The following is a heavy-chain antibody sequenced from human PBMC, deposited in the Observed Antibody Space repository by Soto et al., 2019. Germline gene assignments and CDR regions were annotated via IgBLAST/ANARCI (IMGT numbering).Heavy chain of an antibody. CDR3: ARDRSIWGSANPFDY. CDR2: ISSTGSFI. D-gene: IGHD3-16*01. CDR1: GFTFSSYD. J-gene: IGHJ4*02. Sequence: EVELVESGGGLAKPGGSLRLSCAASGFTFSSYDMNWIRQLPGKGLEWVSSISSTGSFIHYVDSVKGRFTISRDNAKNSLYLEMNNLRAEDTAMYFCARDRSIWGSANPFDYWGQGILVTVSS. V-gene: IGHV3-21*02.